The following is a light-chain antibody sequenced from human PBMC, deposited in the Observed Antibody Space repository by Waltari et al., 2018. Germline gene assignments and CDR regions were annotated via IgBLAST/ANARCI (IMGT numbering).Light chain of an antibody. J-gene: IGKJ2*01. V-gene: IGKV3-11*01. Sequence: EIVLTQSPATLSLSPGERATLSCRASQSVSGYLAWYQQRPGQAPRLLIYDANLRATGSPARFVGSGSGTDFTLTISSLEPEDFVVYYCQHRISWPYTFGQGTKLQI. CDR3: QHRISWPYT. CDR1: QSVSGY. CDR2: DAN.